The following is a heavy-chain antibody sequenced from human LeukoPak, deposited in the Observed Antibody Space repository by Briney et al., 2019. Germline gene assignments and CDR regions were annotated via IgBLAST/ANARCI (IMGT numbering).Heavy chain of an antibody. CDR2: ISYDGSNE. Sequence: TGGSLRLSCAASGFTFSSYGMHWVRQAPGKGLEWVAVISYDGSNEFYADSVKGRFIVSRDNSKNTLYLQMNSLRAEDTAVYYCAKDHSPFRGVGHFDYWGQGTLVTVSS. CDR1: GFTFSSYG. J-gene: IGHJ4*02. V-gene: IGHV3-30*18. CDR3: AKDHSPFRGVGHFDY. D-gene: IGHD3-10*01.